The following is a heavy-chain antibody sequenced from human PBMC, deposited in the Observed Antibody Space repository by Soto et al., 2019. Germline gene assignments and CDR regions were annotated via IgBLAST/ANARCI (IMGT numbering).Heavy chain of an antibody. D-gene: IGHD5-12*01. CDR1: GFTFNTYA. Sequence: EVQLLESGGGLVQPGGSLRLSCAASGFTFNTYAMTWVRQAPGKGLEWVSLISGSGGSTYYADSVKGRFTISRDNSENTLYLQMNSLRAEDTAVYYCAKDLAYSGYDQNWFDPWGQGALVTVSS. V-gene: IGHV3-23*01. CDR2: ISGSGGST. CDR3: AKDLAYSGYDQNWFDP. J-gene: IGHJ5*02.